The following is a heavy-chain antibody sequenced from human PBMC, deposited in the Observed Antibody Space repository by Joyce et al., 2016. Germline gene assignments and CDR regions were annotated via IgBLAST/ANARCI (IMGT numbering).Heavy chain of an antibody. CDR2: VVSDGSGT. Sequence: EVQLVESGGGLLQPGGSLRLSCAASGFTFTNYWMHWVRQAPGKGLVWVARVVSDGSGTSYADSVKGRFTISRDNAKSIVYLQMNSLRTEDTAVYYCGSVFEYWGRGALVTVSS. CDR1: GFTFTNYW. V-gene: IGHV3-74*01. CDR3: GSVFEY. J-gene: IGHJ4*02.